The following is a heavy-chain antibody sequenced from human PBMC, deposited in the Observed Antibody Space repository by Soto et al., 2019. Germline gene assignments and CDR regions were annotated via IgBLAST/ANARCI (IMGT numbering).Heavy chain of an antibody. V-gene: IGHV5-10-1*01. CDR2: IDPSDSQT. D-gene: IGHD3-22*01. J-gene: IGHJ4*02. Sequence: PGESLKISCKGSGYSFAGYWITWVRQKPGKGLEWMGRIDPSDSQTYYSPSFRGHVTISVTKSITTVFLQWSSLRASDTAMYYCARQRLWGTSGYYYFENWGQGTLVTVSS. CDR1: GYSFAGYW. CDR3: ARQRLWGTSGYYYFEN.